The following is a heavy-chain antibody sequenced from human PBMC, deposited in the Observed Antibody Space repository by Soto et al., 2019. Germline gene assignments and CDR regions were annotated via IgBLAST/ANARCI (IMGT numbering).Heavy chain of an antibody. CDR3: GYGVASNYYGMDV. D-gene: IGHD5-12*01. Sequence: SETLSLTCAVYGGSFSGYYWSWIRQPPGKGLEWIGEINHSGSTNYNPSLKSRVTISVDTSKNQFSLKLSSVTAADTAVYYCGYGVASNYYGMDVWGQGTTVT. J-gene: IGHJ6*02. CDR1: GGSFSGYY. V-gene: IGHV4-34*01. CDR2: INHSGST.